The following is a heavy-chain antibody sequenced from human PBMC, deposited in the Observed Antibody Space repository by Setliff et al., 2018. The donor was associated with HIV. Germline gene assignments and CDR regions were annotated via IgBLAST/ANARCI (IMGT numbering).Heavy chain of an antibody. Sequence: SETLSLTCTVSGGSISSGDYFLSWIRQAPGKGLEWIGCIYYSGSTNYNPSLKSRVTMSEETSKNQFSLKLKSVTAADTAIYFCARGKGGLVGPAEFDSWGQGTLVTVSS. CDR1: GGSISSGDYF. V-gene: IGHV4-30-4*08. J-gene: IGHJ4*02. CDR2: IYYSGST. D-gene: IGHD1-26*01. CDR3: ARGKGGLVGPAEFDS.